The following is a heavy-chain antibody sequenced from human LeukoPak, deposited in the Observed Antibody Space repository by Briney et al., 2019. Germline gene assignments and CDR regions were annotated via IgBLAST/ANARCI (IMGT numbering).Heavy chain of an antibody. Sequence: GGSLRLSCVASGFTFSTYGMSWVRQAPGKGLEWVSAISGSGGSTYYADSVKGRFTISRDNAKNSLYLQMNSLRAEDTAVYYCARGKVDDFWRIRYYYYMDVWGKGTTVTVSS. V-gene: IGHV3-23*01. CDR3: ARGKVDDFWRIRYYYYMDV. J-gene: IGHJ6*03. D-gene: IGHD3-3*01. CDR1: GFTFSTYG. CDR2: ISGSGGST.